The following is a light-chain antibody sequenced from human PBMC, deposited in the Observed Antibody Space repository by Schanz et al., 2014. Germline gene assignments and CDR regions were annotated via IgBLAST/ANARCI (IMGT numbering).Light chain of an antibody. CDR2: GAS. Sequence: EIVLTQSPDTLSLSPGERATLSCRVSQSISSNLAWYQQKPGQGPRLLIYGASSRATGIPDRFSGSGSGTDFTLSISRLEPEDFAVYYCQQYGSSPYTFAQGPKLEI. V-gene: IGKV3-20*01. J-gene: IGKJ2*01. CDR3: QQYGSSPYT. CDR1: QSISSN.